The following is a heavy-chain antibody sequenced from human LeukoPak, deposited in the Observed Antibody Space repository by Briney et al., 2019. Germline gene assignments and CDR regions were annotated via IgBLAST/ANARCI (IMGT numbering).Heavy chain of an antibody. CDR1: GFTFSSYG. CDR3: ARDVYYGSGSPRLDY. V-gene: IGHV3-48*01. Sequence: GGSLRLSCAASGFTFSSYGMSWVRQVPGKGLESVSYMSRSGDIIYYADSVKGRFTISRDNAKNSLYLQMNSLRAEDTAVYYGARDVYYGSGSPRLDYWGQGTLVTVSS. D-gene: IGHD3-10*01. J-gene: IGHJ4*02. CDR2: MSRSGDII.